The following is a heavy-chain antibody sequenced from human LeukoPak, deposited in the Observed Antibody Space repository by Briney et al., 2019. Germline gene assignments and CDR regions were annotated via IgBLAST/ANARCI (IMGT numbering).Heavy chain of an antibody. CDR1: GFTFSSYG. CDR2: IWYDGSNK. J-gene: IGHJ4*02. Sequence: GGSLRLSCAASGFTFSSYGMHWVRQAPGKGLEWAAVIWYDGSNKYYADSVKGRFTISRDNSKNTLYLQMNSLRAEDTAVYYCARDSLSGYDSSGYYLDYWGQGTLVTVSS. V-gene: IGHV3-33*01. D-gene: IGHD3-22*01. CDR3: ARDSLSGYDSSGYYLDY.